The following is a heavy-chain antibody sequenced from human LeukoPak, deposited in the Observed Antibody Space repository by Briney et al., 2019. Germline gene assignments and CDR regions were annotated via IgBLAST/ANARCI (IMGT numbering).Heavy chain of an antibody. J-gene: IGHJ4*02. CDR2: ISGSGGST. Sequence: GGSLRLSCAASGFTFSSYVMSWVRQAPGKGLEWVSAISGSGGSTYYADSVKGRFTISRDNSKNTLYLQMNSLRAEDTAVYYCAKSSGYYYDSSGYVPFDYWGQGTLVTVSS. D-gene: IGHD3-22*01. V-gene: IGHV3-23*01. CDR1: GFTFSSYV. CDR3: AKSSGYYYDSSGYVPFDY.